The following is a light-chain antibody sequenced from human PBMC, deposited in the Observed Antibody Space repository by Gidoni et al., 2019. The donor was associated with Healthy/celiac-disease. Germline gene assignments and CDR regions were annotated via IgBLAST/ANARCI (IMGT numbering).Light chain of an antibody. CDR3: QQLNSYPPT. CDR1: QCISSY. CDR2: AAS. V-gene: IGKV1-9*01. J-gene: IGKJ4*01. Sequence: DIQLTTSPSFLSASVGARVTITCRASQCISSYLAWYQPKPGKAPKLLIYAASTLQSGVPSRFSGSGSGTEFTLTISSLQPEDFATYYCQQLNSYPPTFGGGTKVEIK.